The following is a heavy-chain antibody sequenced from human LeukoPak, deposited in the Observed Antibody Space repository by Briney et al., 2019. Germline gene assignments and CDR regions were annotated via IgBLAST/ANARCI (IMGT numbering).Heavy chain of an antibody. CDR1: GFTFRSYS. Sequence: GGSLRLSCAASGFTFRSYSMNWVRQAPGKGLEWVSSISSSSSYIYYADSVKGRFTISRDNAKNSLYLQMNSLRAEDTAVYYCVRGYSYGYHVSKTYYFDYWGQGTLVTVSS. D-gene: IGHD5-18*01. J-gene: IGHJ4*02. V-gene: IGHV3-21*01. CDR2: ISSSSSYI. CDR3: VRGYSYGYHVSKTYYFDY.